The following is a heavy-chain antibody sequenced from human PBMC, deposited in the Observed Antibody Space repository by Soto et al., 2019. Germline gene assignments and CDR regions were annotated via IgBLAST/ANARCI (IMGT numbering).Heavy chain of an antibody. Sequence: SVKVSCKASGGTFSSYAISWVRQAPGQGLEWMGGIIPIFGTANYAQKFQGRVTITADESTSTAYMELSSLRSEDTAVYYCARDAGLEGSQSLRFLEWPHYWGQGTLVTVSS. D-gene: IGHD3-3*01. V-gene: IGHV1-69*13. CDR3: ARDAGLEGSQSLRFLEWPHY. CDR1: GGTFSSYA. J-gene: IGHJ4*02. CDR2: IIPIFGTA.